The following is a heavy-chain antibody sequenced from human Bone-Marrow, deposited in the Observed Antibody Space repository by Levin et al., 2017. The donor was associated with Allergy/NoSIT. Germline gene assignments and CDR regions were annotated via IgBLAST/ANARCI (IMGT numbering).Heavy chain of an antibody. V-gene: IGHV4-34*01. D-gene: IGHD1-1*01. J-gene: IGHJ4*02. CDR1: AGSLSGYY. CDR2: VHPSGST. CDR3: ARGRDQYKSGDY. Sequence: SQTLSLTCAVYAGSLSGYYWTWIRLPPGKGLEWIGEVHPSGSTNYNPSLNSRVTISVDTSKNLFSLKLSSVTAADTAVYYCARGRDQYKSGDYWGQGALVTVSS.